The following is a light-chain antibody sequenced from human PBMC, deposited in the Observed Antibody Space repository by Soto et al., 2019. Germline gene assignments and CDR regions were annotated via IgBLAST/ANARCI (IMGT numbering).Light chain of an antibody. V-gene: IGLV2-14*01. CDR1: NSDVGGYNY. CDR2: EVS. Sequence: QSVLAQPAAVSGSLGQSITISCTGSNSDVGGYNYVSWFQQHPGKAPKLMIYEVSNRPSGVSNRFSGSKSGNTASLTISGLQAEDEADYFCSSYTTSDTLVFGGGTKLTVL. J-gene: IGLJ2*01. CDR3: SSYTTSDTLV.